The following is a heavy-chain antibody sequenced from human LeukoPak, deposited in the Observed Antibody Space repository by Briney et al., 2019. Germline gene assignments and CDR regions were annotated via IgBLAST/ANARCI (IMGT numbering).Heavy chain of an antibody. J-gene: IGHJ4*02. Sequence: ASVKVSCKVSGYTLTELSMHWVRQAPGQGLEWMGRINPNSGGTNYAQKFQGRVTMTRDTSISTAYMELSRLRSDDTAVYYCAILERRRSADFDYWGQGTLVTVSS. CDR3: AILERRRSADFDY. V-gene: IGHV1-2*06. CDR1: GYTLTELS. CDR2: INPNSGGT. D-gene: IGHD1-1*01.